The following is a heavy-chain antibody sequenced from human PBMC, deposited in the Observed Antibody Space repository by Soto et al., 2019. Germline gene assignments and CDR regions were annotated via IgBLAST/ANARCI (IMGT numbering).Heavy chain of an antibody. CDR1: GFSLSTSGVG. Sequence: QITLKESGPTLVEPTQTLTLTCSFSGFSLSTSGVGVGWLRQAPGKALECLGIIYWDNDRRYNPSLKKRLTLTKDTSKTQVILTMTYMEPVDTAAYYSAHRVPYSAYGDVGWFAPWGQGTLVTVS. D-gene: IGHD4-17*01. CDR3: AHRVPYSAYGDVGWFAP. J-gene: IGHJ5*02. V-gene: IGHV2-5*02. CDR2: IYWDNDR.